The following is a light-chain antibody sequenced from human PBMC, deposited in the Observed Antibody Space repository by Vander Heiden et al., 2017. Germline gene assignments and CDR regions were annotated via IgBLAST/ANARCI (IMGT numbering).Light chain of an antibody. CDR2: EVS. V-gene: IGLV2-8*01. J-gene: IGLJ3*02. CDR3: SSYAGSNNLV. CDR1: SSDVGGYNY. Sequence: HPPSASGSPGQSVTISCTGTSSDVGGYNYVSWYHQHPGKAPKLMIYEVSKRPSGVPDRFSGSKSGNTASLTVSGLQAEDEADYYCSSYAGSNNLVFGGGTKLTVL.